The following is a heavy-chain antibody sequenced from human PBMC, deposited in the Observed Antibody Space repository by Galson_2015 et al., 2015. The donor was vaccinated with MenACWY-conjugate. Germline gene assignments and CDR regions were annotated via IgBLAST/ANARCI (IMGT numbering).Heavy chain of an antibody. J-gene: IGHJ4*02. CDR2: IFYSGST. CDR3: ARGVNVATLLGY. Sequence: YIFYSGSTNYNPSLKSRVTISVDTSKNQFSLKLSSVTAADTAVYYCARGVNVATLLGYWGQGTLVTVSS. D-gene: IGHD5-12*01. V-gene: IGHV4-59*09.